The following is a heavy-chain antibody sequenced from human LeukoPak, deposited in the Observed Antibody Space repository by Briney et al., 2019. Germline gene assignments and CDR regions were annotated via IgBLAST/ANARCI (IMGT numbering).Heavy chain of an antibody. CDR1: AFTFSSYS. Sequence: GGSLRLSCAASAFTFSSYSMNWVRQAPGKGLEWVSYISSSSSTIYYADSVKGRFTISRDNAKNSLYLQMNSLRAEDTAVYYCARTLVGATRPYYFDYWGQGTLVTVSS. CDR3: ARTLVGATRPYYFDY. D-gene: IGHD1-26*01. J-gene: IGHJ4*02. V-gene: IGHV3-48*01. CDR2: ISSSSSTI.